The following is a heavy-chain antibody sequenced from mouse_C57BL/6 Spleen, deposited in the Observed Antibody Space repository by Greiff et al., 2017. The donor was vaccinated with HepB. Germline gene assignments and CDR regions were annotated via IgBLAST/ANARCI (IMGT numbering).Heavy chain of an antibody. CDR1: GYTFTSYW. Sequence: VQLQQPGAELVMPGASVKLSCKASGYTFTSYWMHWVKQRPGQGLEWIGEIDPSDSYTNYNQKFKGKSTLTVDKSSSTAYMQLSSLTSEDSAVYYCARERGGTDYWGQGTTLTVSS. CDR3: ARERGGTDY. J-gene: IGHJ2*01. D-gene: IGHD4-1*01. CDR2: IDPSDSYT. V-gene: IGHV1-69*01.